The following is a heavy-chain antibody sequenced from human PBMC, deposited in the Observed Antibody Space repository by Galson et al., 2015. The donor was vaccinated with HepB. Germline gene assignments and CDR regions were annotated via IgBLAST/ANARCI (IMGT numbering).Heavy chain of an antibody. Sequence: SLRLSCAASGFTFSSYAMSWVRQAPGKGLEWVSAISGSGGSTYYADSVKGRFTISRDNSKNTLYLQMNSLRAEDTAVYYCAKDVLFSSTRIEYYFDYWGQGTLVTVSS. J-gene: IGHJ4*02. V-gene: IGHV3-23*01. CDR2: ISGSGGST. D-gene: IGHD6-13*01. CDR1: GFTFSSYA. CDR3: AKDVLFSSTRIEYYFDY.